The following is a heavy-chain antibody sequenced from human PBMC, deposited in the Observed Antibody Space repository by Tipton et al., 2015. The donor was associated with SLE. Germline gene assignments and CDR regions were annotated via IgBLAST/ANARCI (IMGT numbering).Heavy chain of an antibody. Sequence: TLSLTCTVSGGSISSYYWSWIRQPPGKGLEWIGYIYYSGSTDYYDPSLESRVSISIDTSKNEFPLKLSSVTAADTAVYYCAREGDSSANFYYYGVNVWGQGTTVTVSS. CDR2: IYYSGSTD. D-gene: IGHD2-21*01. J-gene: IGHJ6*02. CDR3: AREGDSSANFYYYGVNV. V-gene: IGHV4-59*12. CDR1: GGSISSYY.